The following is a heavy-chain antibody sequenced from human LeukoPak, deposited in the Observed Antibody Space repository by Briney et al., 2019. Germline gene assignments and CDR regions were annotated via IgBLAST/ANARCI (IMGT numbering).Heavy chain of an antibody. CDR3: ARDWDGTRFDY. CDR2: ISNNGGYT. Sequence: PGGSLRLSCAASGFTFSSSAMSWVRQAPGKGLEWVSAISNNGGYTYCADSVQGRFTISRDNSKNTLYLQMNSLRAEDTAVYYCARDWDGTRFDYWGQGTLVTVSS. J-gene: IGHJ4*02. V-gene: IGHV3-23*01. CDR1: GFTFSSSA. D-gene: IGHD2-8*01.